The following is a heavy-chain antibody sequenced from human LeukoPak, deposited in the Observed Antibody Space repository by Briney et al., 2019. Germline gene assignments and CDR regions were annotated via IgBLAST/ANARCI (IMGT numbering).Heavy chain of an antibody. D-gene: IGHD3-10*01. Sequence: SETLSLTCTVSGGSISSYYWSWIRQPPGKGLEWIGYIYYSGSTNYSPSLKSRVTISVDTSKNQFSLKVSSVTAADTAVYYCASNYYGSGSLDYWGQGNLVTVSS. J-gene: IGHJ4*02. CDR3: ASNYYGSGSLDY. CDR2: IYYSGST. CDR1: GGSISSYY. V-gene: IGHV4-59*08.